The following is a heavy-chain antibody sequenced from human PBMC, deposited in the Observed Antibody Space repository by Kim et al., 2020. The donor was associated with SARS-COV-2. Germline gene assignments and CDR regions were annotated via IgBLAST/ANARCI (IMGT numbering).Heavy chain of an antibody. V-gene: IGHV1-3*01. J-gene: IGHJ5*02. Sequence: ASVKVSCKASGYTFTSYAMHWVRQAPGQRLEWMGWINAGNGNTKYSQKFQGRVTITRDTSASTAYMELSSLRSEDTAVYYCARGPVWRQLAAYNWFDPWGQGTLVTVSS. CDR2: INAGNGNT. CDR3: ARGPVWRQLAAYNWFDP. CDR1: GYTFTSYA. D-gene: IGHD6-6*01.